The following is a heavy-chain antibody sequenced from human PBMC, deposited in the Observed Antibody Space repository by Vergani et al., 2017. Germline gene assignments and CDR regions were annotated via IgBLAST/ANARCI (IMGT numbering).Heavy chain of an antibody. D-gene: IGHD1-7*01. V-gene: IGHV1-69*11. CDR2: IIPILGTA. CDR3: VGNYAAGVYFDY. Sequence: QVQLVQSGAEVKKPGSSVKVSCKASGGTFSSYAISWVRQAPGQGLEWMGRIIPILGTANYAQKFQGRVTITADESTSTAYMELSSLRAEDTAVYYCVGNYAAGVYFDYWGQGTLVTVSS. J-gene: IGHJ4*02. CDR1: GGTFSSYA.